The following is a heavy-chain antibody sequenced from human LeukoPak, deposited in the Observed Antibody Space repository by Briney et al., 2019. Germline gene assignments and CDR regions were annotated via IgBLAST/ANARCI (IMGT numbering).Heavy chain of an antibody. J-gene: IGHJ4*02. Sequence: ASVKVSCKASGGTFSSYAISWVRQAPGQGLEWMGWMNPNTGNTVYAQKFQGRVTMTRNTSIKTAYMELSDLRSEDTAIYFCARGMDTAFWGQGTLVTVSS. D-gene: IGHD5-18*01. CDR3: ARGMDTAF. V-gene: IGHV1-8*02. CDR2: MNPNTGNT. CDR1: GGTFSSYA.